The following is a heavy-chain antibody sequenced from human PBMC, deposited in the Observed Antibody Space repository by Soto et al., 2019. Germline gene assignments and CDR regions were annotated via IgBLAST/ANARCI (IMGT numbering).Heavy chain of an antibody. CDR3: ARLPKGSLVTA. J-gene: IGHJ4*02. D-gene: IGHD2-21*02. V-gene: IGHV3-48*02. Sequence: EVQLVESGGGLVFPGGSLRLSCVASGFSFSDYSMNWVRQAPGKGLEWVSYISSIGDNTQYADSVKGRFTVSRDNAKNSLFLQMDSLRDEDTAIYYCARLPKGSLVTAWGQGTLVTVSS. CDR1: GFSFSDYS. CDR2: ISSIGDNT.